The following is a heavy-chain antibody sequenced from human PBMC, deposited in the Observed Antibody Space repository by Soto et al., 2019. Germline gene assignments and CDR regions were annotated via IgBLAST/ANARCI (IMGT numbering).Heavy chain of an antibody. CDR1: GFTFSEHF. CDR2: VKNKAHNYGT. Sequence: GGSLRLSCAASGFTFSEHFMDWVRQAPGKGLEWVGRVKNKAHNYGTQYGASGEGRFSISRDDSKNSLYLELNRLKTEDTAVYFCACIRGTFGYWVAGALVTVSS. V-gene: IGHV3-72*01. CDR3: ACIRGTFGY. J-gene: IGHJ4*02. D-gene: IGHD2-8*01.